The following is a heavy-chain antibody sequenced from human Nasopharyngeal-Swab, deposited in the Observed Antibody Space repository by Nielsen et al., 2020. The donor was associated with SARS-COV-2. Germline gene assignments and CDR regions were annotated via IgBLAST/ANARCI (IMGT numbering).Heavy chain of an antibody. CDR3: ASNSRDGYNFDAFDI. V-gene: IGHV1-46*01. J-gene: IGHJ3*02. Sequence: ASVKVSCKASGYTFTSYYMHWVRQAPGQGLEWMGIINPSGGSTSYAQKFQGRVTMTRDTSTSTVYMELSSLRSEDTAVYYCASNSRDGYNFDAFDIWGQGTMVAVSS. CDR1: GYTFTSYY. CDR2: INPSGGST. D-gene: IGHD5-24*01.